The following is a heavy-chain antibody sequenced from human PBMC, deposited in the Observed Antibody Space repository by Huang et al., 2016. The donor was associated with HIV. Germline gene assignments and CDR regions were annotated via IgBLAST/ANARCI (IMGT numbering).Heavy chain of an antibody. D-gene: IGHD3-10*01. V-gene: IGHV4-61*09. CDR3: VREGGSYWTAIDYYYMDV. CDR2: LYTDGST. Sequence: QVQLGVSGPALVEPSQTLALTCTVSGASITSGSFYWTWIRQPAGRGLEWIGHLYTDGSTNYNPSLKSRVTISKDTSRNQFSLKLTSVTVADTAVYYCVREGGSYWTAIDYYYMDVWGRGTTVTVSS. J-gene: IGHJ6*03. CDR1: GASITSGSFY.